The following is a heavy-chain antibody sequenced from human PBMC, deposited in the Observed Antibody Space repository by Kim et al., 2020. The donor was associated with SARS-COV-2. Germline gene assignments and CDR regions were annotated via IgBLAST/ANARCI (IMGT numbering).Heavy chain of an antibody. J-gene: IGHJ5*02. CDR2: IYYSGST. CDR3: ARCDPVNWFDP. V-gene: IGHV4-39*01. Sequence: SETLSLTCTVSGGSISSSSYYWGWIRQPPGKGLEWIGSIYYSGSTYYNPSLKSRVTISVDTSKNQFSLKLSSVTAADTAVYYCARCDPVNWFDPWGQGTLVTVSS. CDR1: GGSISSSSYY.